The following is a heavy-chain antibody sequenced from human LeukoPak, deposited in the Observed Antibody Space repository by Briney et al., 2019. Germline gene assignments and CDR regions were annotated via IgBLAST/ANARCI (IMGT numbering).Heavy chain of an antibody. J-gene: IGHJ4*02. Sequence: ASVKVSCKASGYTFTSYYMHWVRQAPGQGLEWMGIINPSGGSTSYAQKFQGRVTMTRDTSTSTVYMELSSLRSEDTAVYYCASAVDYGDYVTVLDYWGQGTLVTVPS. CDR2: INPSGGST. D-gene: IGHD4-17*01. CDR1: GYTFTSYY. CDR3: ASAVDYGDYVTVLDY. V-gene: IGHV1-46*01.